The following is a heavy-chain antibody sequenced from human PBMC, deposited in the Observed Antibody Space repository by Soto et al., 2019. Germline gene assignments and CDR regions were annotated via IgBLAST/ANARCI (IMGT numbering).Heavy chain of an antibody. J-gene: IGHJ5*02. CDR2: IIPIFGTA. D-gene: IGHD4-4*01. CDR1: GGTFSSYA. Sequence: ASVKVSCKASGGTFSSYAISWVRQAPGQGLEWMEGIIPIFGTANYAQKFQGRVTITADESTSTAYMELSSLRSEDTAVYYCASPTGPTTTDPPGNWFDPWGQGTLVTVSS. V-gene: IGHV1-69*13. CDR3: ASPTGPTTTDPPGNWFDP.